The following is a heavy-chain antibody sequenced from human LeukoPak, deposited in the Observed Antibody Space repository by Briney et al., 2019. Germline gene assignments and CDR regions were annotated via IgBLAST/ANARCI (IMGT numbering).Heavy chain of an antibody. J-gene: IGHJ3*02. CDR3: AARDLYYYGSGSYRAFDI. CDR1: GFTFTSSA. Sequence: ASVKVSCKASGFTFTSSAVQWVRQARGQRLEWIGWIVVGSGNTNYAQKFQERVTITRDMSTSTAYMELSSLRSEDTAVYYCAARDLYYYGSGSYRAFDIWGQGTMVTVSS. CDR2: IVVGSGNT. D-gene: IGHD3-10*01. V-gene: IGHV1-58*01.